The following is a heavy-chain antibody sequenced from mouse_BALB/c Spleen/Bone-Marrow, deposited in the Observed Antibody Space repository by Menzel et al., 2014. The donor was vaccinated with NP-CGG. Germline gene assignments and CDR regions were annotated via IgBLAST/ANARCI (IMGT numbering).Heavy chain of an antibody. J-gene: IGHJ4*01. V-gene: IGHV1-5*01. Sequence: EVQLVESGTVLARPGASVKMSCEASGYTFTSYWMHWVKQRPGQGLEWIGAIYPGNSDTSYNQKFKGKAKLTAVTSTSTAYMELSSLTNEDSAVYYCTRSYGRYYAMDYWGQGTSVTVSS. CDR1: GYTFTSYW. CDR2: IYPGNSDT. D-gene: IGHD1-1*01. CDR3: TRSYGRYYAMDY.